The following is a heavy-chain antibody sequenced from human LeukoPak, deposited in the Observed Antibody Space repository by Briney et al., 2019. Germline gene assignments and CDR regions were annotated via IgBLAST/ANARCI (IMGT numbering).Heavy chain of an antibody. J-gene: IGHJ4*02. V-gene: IGHV4-34*01. Sequence: PSETLSLTCGVFAVSINDYYWSWIRQSPGKGLEWIGEISHTEGTRYNPSLESRVTMSVGTSENQLSLKLIFVTAADTAVYYCARIRCGHSGSVCYNHWGLGTLFTVSS. CDR1: AVSINDYY. CDR2: ISHTEGT. D-gene: IGHD3-9*01. CDR3: ARIRCGHSGSVCYNH.